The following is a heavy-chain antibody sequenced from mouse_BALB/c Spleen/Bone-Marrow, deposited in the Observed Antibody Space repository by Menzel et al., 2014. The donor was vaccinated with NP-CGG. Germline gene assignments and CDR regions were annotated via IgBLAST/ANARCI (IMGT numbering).Heavy chain of an antibody. CDR2: IWTGGTT. CDR1: GFSLTSYG. Sequence: VMLVESGPGLVAPSQSLSITCTVSGFSLTSYGVHWVRQPPGKGLEWLGVIWTGGTTNYDSALMSRLSISKENSESQVFLKMKSLQTDDTAIYYCARDYGSRHYFDYWGQGTTLTVSS. V-gene: IGHV2-9*02. J-gene: IGHJ2*01. D-gene: IGHD1-1*01. CDR3: ARDYGSRHYFDY.